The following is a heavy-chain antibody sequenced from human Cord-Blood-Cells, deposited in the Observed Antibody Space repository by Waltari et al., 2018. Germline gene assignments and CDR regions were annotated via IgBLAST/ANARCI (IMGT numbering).Heavy chain of an antibody. V-gene: IGHV4-39*01. Sequence: QLQLQESGPGLVKPSETLSLTCTVSGGSISSSSYYWGWIRQPPGKGLEGIGSIYYSGSTYSNPSLKSRVTISVDTSKNQFSLKLSSVTAADTAVYYCARQHSERSREYWGQGTLVTVSS. CDR1: GGSISSSSYY. J-gene: IGHJ4*02. CDR3: ARQHSERSREY. D-gene: IGHD1-1*01. CDR2: IYYSGST.